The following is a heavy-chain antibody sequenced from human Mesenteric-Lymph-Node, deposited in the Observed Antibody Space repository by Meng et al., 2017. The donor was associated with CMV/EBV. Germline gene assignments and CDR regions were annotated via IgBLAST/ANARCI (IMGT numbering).Heavy chain of an antibody. Sequence: SETLSLTCTISGGSIRSYYWSWIRQPPGKGLEWIGYVYYTGSTDYNPSLKSRVTVSLDTPKNQFSLKLSSVTAADTAVYYCARDLLSSSWYSWGMDVWGQGTTVTVSS. CDR1: GGSIRSYY. V-gene: IGHV4-59*01. CDR3: ARDLLSSSWYSWGMDV. D-gene: IGHD6-13*01. J-gene: IGHJ6*02. CDR2: VYYTGST.